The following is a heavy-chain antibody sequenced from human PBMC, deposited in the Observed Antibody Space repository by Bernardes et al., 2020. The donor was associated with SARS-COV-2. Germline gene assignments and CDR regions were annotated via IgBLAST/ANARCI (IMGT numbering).Heavy chain of an antibody. CDR3: ARPLVVPAAIFDY. J-gene: IGHJ4*02. Sequence: GGSLRLSCAASGFTFSSYAMHWVRQAPGKGLEWVAVISYDGSNKYYADSVKGRFTISRDNSKNTLYLQMNSLRAEDTAVYYCARPLVVPAAIFDYWGQGTLVTVSS. D-gene: IGHD2-2*02. V-gene: IGHV3-30-3*01. CDR1: GFTFSSYA. CDR2: ISYDGSNK.